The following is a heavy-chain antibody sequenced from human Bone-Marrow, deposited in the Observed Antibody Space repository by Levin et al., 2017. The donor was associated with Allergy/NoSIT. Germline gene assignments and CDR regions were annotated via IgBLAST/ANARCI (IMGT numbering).Heavy chain of an antibody. D-gene: IGHD3-10*01. CDR1: GFTFSSYW. Sequence: PGGSLRLSFAASGFTFSSYWMHWVRQAPGKGLVWVSRIESDGSSTSYADSVKGRFSISRDNAKNTVYLQMNSLRAEDTAVYYCSAPEPDYWGQGTLVTVSS. CDR3: SAPEPDY. J-gene: IGHJ4*02. CDR2: IESDGSST. V-gene: IGHV3-74*01.